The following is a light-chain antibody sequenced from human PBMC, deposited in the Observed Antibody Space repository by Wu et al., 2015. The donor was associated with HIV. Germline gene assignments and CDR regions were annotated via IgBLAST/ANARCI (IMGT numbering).Light chain of an antibody. J-gene: IGKJ5*01. Sequence: EIVLTQSPGTLSLSPGERATLSCRASQSVSSSYLAWYQQKPGQAPRLLIYGASSRATGVPARFSGSGSGTDFTLSISSVQSEDFAVYYCQQYNDWPPITFGQGTRLEI. CDR3: QQYNDWPPIT. CDR2: GAS. V-gene: IGKV3-15*01. CDR1: QSVSSSY.